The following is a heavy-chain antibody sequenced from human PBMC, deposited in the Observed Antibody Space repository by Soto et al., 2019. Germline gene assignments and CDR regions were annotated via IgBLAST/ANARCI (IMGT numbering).Heavy chain of an antibody. V-gene: IGHV3-7*01. J-gene: IGHJ4*02. Sequence: PGGSLSLSCAASGFTFSSYWMSWVRQAPGKGLEWVANIKQDGSEKYYVDSVKGRFTISRDNAKNSLYLQMNSLRAEDTAVYYCARTRGFKRLRVWVWLVSYLFDYWGQGTLVTVSS. CDR1: GFTFSSYW. CDR3: ARTRGFKRLRVWVWLVSYLFDY. D-gene: IGHD3-3*01. CDR2: IKQDGSEK.